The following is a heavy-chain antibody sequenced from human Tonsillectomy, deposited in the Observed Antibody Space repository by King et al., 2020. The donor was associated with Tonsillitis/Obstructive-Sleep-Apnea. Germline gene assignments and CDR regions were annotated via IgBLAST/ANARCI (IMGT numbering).Heavy chain of an antibody. D-gene: IGHD2-21*01. Sequence: VQLVESGGGLVKPGGSLRLSCAASGFTFSDYYMSWIRQAPGKGLEWVSYISSSSSYTNYADSVKGRFTISRDNAKNSLYLQMNSLRAEDTAVYYCASAYCGGDCPPDYWGQATLVTVSS. CDR2: ISSSSSYT. V-gene: IGHV3-11*05. CDR3: ASAYCGGDCPPDY. CDR1: GFTFSDYY. J-gene: IGHJ4*02.